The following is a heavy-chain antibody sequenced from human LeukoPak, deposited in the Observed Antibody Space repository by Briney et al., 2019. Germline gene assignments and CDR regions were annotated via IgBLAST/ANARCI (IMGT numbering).Heavy chain of an antibody. CDR1: GFTFSSYS. CDR3: ARGGSALNWFDP. D-gene: IGHD2-15*01. J-gene: IGHJ5*02. CDR2: ISSSSSYI. Sequence: GGSLRLSCAASGFTFSSYSMNWVRQAPGKGLEWVASISSSSSYIYYADSVKGRFTISRDSAKNSLYLQMNSLRAEDTAVYYCARGGSALNWFDPWGQGTLVTVSS. V-gene: IGHV3-21*01.